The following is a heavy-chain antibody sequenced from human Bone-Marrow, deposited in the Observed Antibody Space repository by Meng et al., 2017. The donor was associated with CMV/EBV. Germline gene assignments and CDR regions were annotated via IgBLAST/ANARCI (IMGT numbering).Heavy chain of an antibody. CDR3: TRLEYCSSTSCYYDY. CDR1: FTFSGSA. Sequence: FTFSGSAMHWVRQASGRGLEWVGRIRNKAYSDATAYAASVKGRFTISRDDSKNTAYLQMNSLKTEDTAVYYCTRLEYCSSTSCYYDYWGQGTLVTVSS. D-gene: IGHD2-2*01. V-gene: IGHV3-73*01. J-gene: IGHJ4*02. CDR2: IRNKAYSDAT.